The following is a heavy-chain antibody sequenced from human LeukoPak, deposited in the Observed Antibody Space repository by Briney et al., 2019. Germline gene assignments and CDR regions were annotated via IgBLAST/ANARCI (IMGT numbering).Heavy chain of an antibody. J-gene: IGHJ4*02. CDR1: GGSISSSSYY. V-gene: IGHV4-39*01. D-gene: IGHD2-15*01. CDR2: IYYSGGT. Sequence: PSETLSLTCTVSGGSISSSSYYWGWIRQPPGKGLEWIGSIYYSGGTYYNPSLKSRVTISVDTSKNQFSLKLSSVTAADTAVYYCARPKCSHRTYYFDYWGQGTLVTVSS. CDR3: ARPKCSHRTYYFDY.